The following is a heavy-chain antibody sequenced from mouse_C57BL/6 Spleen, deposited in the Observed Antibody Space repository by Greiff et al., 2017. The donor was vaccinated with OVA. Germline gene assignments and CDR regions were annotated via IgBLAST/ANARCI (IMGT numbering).Heavy chain of an antibody. CDR2: IRNKANNHAT. D-gene: IGHD2-5*01. J-gene: IGHJ1*03. Sequence: EVKLVESGGGLVQPGGSMKLSCAASGFTFSDAWMDWVRQSPEKGLEWVAEIRNKANNHATYYAESVKGRFTISRDDSKSSVYLQMNSLRAEDTGIYYCTRAYSNYVLYWYFDVWGTGTTVTVSS. CDR1: GFTFSDAW. CDR3: TRAYSNYVLYWYFDV. V-gene: IGHV6-6*01.